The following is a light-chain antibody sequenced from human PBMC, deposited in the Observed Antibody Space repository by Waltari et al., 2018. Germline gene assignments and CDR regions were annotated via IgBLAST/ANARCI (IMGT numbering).Light chain of an antibody. CDR2: GAS. CDR1: QGVRRA. Sequence: SCSARQGVRRALAWYQQKPGQPPRLLIFGASNRATGIPDRFSGSGSGTDFSLTISRLEPEDFAVYYCQHYVRLPATFGQGTKVEIK. V-gene: IGKV3-20*01. CDR3: QHYVRLPAT. J-gene: IGKJ1*01.